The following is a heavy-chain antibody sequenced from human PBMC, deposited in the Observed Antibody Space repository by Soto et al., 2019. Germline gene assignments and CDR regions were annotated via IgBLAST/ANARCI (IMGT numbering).Heavy chain of an antibody. J-gene: IGHJ5*02. CDR2: IIPMSGRP. Sequence: QVQLVQSGAEVRTPGSSVKVSCKASGGTLNSYSIDWLRQAPGQGLEWMGGIIPMSGRPNYAQRFQGRVTFSADKSSSTVYMELKGLTYEDMAVYYCARRGRESANWFDPWGQGTLVTVSS. V-gene: IGHV1-69*06. CDR3: ARRGRESANWFDP. CDR1: GGTLNSYS.